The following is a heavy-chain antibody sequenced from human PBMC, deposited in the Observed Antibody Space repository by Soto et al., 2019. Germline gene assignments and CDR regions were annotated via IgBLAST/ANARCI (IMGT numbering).Heavy chain of an antibody. CDR3: ASSDSSWGRFDP. Sequence: WASVKVSCKASGYTLTGCYMHWARQAPGQGLEWMGWINPNSGGTNYAQKFQGRVTMTRDTSISTAYMELSRLRSEDTAVYYCASSDSSWGRFDPWGQGTLVTVSS. J-gene: IGHJ5*02. CDR1: GYTLTGCY. D-gene: IGHD6-13*01. V-gene: IGHV1-2*02. CDR2: INPNSGGT.